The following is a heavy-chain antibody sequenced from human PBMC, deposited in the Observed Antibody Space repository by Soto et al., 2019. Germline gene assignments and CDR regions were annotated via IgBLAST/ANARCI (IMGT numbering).Heavy chain of an antibody. CDR1: GFRFSDYA. CDR2: ISYDGSNR. D-gene: IGHD1-26*01. CDR3: ARDSASCHYFGPNDY. Sequence: QVQLVESGGGVVQPGRSLRLSCASSGFRFSDYAIHWVRQAPGKGLEWVAVISYDGSNRYYGDSVKGRFIINKDNSMEILYLLMKCLRVDDTAVYFCARDSASCHYFGPNDYWGQGTLVTVSS. V-gene: IGHV3-30*03. J-gene: IGHJ4*02.